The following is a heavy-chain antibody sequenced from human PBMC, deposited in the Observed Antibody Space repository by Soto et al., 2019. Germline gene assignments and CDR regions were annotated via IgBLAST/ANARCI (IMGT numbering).Heavy chain of an antibody. CDR2: INAGNGNT. CDR3: ARGVLWFGADPFDY. CDR1: GYTFTSYA. J-gene: IGHJ4*02. Sequence: ASVKVSCKASGYTFTSYAMHWLRQAPGQRLEWMGWINAGNGNTKYSQKFQGRVTITRDTSASTAYMELSSLRSEDTAVYYCARGVLWFGADPFDYCRQGTLVTFAS. D-gene: IGHD3-10*01. V-gene: IGHV1-3*01.